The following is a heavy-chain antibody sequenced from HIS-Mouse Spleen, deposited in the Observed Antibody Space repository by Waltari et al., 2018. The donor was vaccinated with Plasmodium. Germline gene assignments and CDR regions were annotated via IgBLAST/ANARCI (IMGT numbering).Heavy chain of an antibody. Sequence: QVQLQQWGAGLLTPSETLSLTCAVYGGSFSGYYWSWIRQPPGKGLEWIGEINHSGSTNYNPSLKSRVTMSVDTSKNQFSLKLSSVTAADTAVYYCASSGSGSYYYWGQGTLVTVSS. V-gene: IGHV4-34*01. CDR2: INHSGST. D-gene: IGHD3-10*01. CDR1: GGSFSGYY. CDR3: ASSGSGSYYY. J-gene: IGHJ4*02.